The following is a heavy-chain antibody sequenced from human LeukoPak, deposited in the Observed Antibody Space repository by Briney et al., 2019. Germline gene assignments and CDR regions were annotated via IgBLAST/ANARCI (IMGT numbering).Heavy chain of an antibody. Sequence: PSETLSLTCTVSGGSISSGGYYWSWIRQHPGKGLEWIGYIYYSGSTYYNPSLKSRVTISVDTSKNQFSLKLSSVTAADTAVYYCARVNYDSSGYIETQWLDAFDIWGQGTMVTVSS. V-gene: IGHV4-31*03. CDR1: GGSISSGGYY. D-gene: IGHD3-22*01. CDR3: ARVNYDSSGYIETQWLDAFDI. J-gene: IGHJ3*02. CDR2: IYYSGST.